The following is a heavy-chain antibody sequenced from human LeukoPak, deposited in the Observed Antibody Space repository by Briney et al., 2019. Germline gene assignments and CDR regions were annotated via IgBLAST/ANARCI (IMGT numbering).Heavy chain of an antibody. V-gene: IGHV1-2*02. CDR3: ARAPVDTIFGVVIPDFDY. Sequence: GASVKVSCKASAYTFTGYYMHWVRQAPGQGLEWMGWINPNSGGTNYAQKFQGRVTMTRDTSISTAYMELSRLRSDDTAVYYCARAPVDTIFGVVIPDFDYWGQGTLVTVSS. CDR1: AYTFTGYY. CDR2: INPNSGGT. D-gene: IGHD3-3*01. J-gene: IGHJ4*02.